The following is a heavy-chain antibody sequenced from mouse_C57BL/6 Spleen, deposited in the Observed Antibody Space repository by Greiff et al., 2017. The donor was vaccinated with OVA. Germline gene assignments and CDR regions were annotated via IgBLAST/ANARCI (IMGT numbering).Heavy chain of an antibody. J-gene: IGHJ2*01. CDR2: INPYNGGT. CDR1: GYTFTDYY. CDR3: ARGRDYNYFDY. D-gene: IGHD2-4*01. Sequence: EVQLQQSGPVLVKPGASVKMSCKASGYTFTDYYMNWVKQSHGKSLEWIGVINPYNGGTSYNQKFKGKATLTVDKSSSTAYMELNSLTSEDSAVYYCARGRDYNYFDYGGQGTTLTVSS. V-gene: IGHV1-19*01.